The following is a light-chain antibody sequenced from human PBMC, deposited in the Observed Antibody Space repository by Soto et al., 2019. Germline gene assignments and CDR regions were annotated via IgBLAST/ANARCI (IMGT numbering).Light chain of an antibody. CDR1: SSDVGGYNY. CDR2: EVS. V-gene: IGLV2-14*01. CDR3: SSYTSSSTLYV. J-gene: IGLJ1*01. Sequence: QSVLTQPASVSGSPGQSITISCTGTSSDVGGYNYVSWYQHHPGKAPKLIIYEVSNRPSGVSHRFSGSKSGNTASLTISGLQAEDETDYYCSSYTSSSTLYVFGTGTKVTVL.